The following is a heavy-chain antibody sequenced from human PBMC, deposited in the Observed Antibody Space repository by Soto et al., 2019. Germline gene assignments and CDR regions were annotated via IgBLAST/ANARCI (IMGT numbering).Heavy chain of an antibody. V-gene: IGHV3-30*18. CDR3: ANSEYSRYRNIDV. D-gene: IGHD5-18*01. CDR2: ISYDGSIK. J-gene: IGHJ6*02. Sequence: GGSLRLSCASSGFTFRGYGMHWVRQAPGRGLEWVALISYDGSIKYYADSVRGRYTISRDNSKNTLYLQMNSLRAEDTAVYYCANSEYSRYRNIDVWGQGTTVTVAS. CDR1: GFTFRGYG.